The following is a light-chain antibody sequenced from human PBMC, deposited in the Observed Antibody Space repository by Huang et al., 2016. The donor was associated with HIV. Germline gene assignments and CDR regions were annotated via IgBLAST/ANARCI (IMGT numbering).Light chain of an antibody. V-gene: IGKV1-NL1*01. CDR2: AAS. Sequence: DIQMTQSPSSLSASVVDRVTITCRASQGITNSLAWYQQKPGKAPNLLLNAASRLESGVPPRFSGSGSGTDYTLTISTLQPEDVAAYYCQQYYSTSHTFGQGTKLEIK. CDR1: QGITNS. CDR3: QQYYSTSHT. J-gene: IGKJ2*01.